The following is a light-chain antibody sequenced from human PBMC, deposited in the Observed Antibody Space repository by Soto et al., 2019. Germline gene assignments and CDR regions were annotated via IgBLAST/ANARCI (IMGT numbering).Light chain of an antibody. V-gene: IGKV3-15*01. CDR3: QQYNNGPPIT. CDR1: QSVSSN. Sequence: ITKAAAVLTVSPGKRATLPVRASQSVSSNLAGYQQKPGQAPRLLIYGASTRATGIPARFSGSGSGTEFTLTISSLQSEDFAVYYCQQYNNGPPITFGQGTRLEI. CDR2: GAS. J-gene: IGKJ5*01.